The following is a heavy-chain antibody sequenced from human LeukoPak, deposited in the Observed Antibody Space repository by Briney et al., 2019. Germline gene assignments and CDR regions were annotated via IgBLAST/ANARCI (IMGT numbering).Heavy chain of an antibody. Sequence: GGSLRLSCGASGFFFSSYWMHWVRQAPGKGLVWISRINSDGSTTSYADSVKGRFTISRDNAKNTLYLQMNSLRAEDTAVYYCARGNYYGQDYWGQGTLVTVSS. J-gene: IGHJ4*02. CDR3: ARGNYYGQDY. CDR2: INSDGSTT. D-gene: IGHD3-10*01. V-gene: IGHV3-74*01. CDR1: GFFFSSYW.